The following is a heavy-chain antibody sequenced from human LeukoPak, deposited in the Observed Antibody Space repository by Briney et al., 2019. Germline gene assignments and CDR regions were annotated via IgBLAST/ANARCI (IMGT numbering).Heavy chain of an antibody. CDR1: GGSISSGGYY. J-gene: IGHJ4*02. V-gene: IGHV4-31*03. CDR3: ARKGILPFDY. D-gene: IGHD2-15*01. CDR2: IYYSGST. Sequence: SQTLSLTCTVSGGSISSGGYYWSWIRQHPGKGLEWIGYIYYSGSTYYNPSLRSRVTISVDTSKNQFSLKLSSVTAADTAVYYCARKGILPFDYWGQGTLVTVSS.